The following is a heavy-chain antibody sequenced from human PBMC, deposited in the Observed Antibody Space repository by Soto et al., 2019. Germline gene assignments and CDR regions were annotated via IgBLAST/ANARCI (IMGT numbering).Heavy chain of an antibody. D-gene: IGHD5-18*01. CDR2: IYYSGST. Sequence: QVQLQESGPGLVKPSETLSLTCTVSGGSISSYYWSWIRQPPGKGLEWIGYIYYSGSTNYIPSLKSRVTTSVDTSKTQFSLKLSSVYAADTAVYYCAIRYGSCFDYWGQGTLVTVSS. V-gene: IGHV4-59*08. CDR3: AIRYGSCFDY. J-gene: IGHJ4*02. CDR1: GGSISSYY.